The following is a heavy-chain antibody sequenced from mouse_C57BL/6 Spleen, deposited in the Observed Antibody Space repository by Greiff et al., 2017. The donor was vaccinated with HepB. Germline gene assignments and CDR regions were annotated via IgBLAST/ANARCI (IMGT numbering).Heavy chain of an antibody. CDR3: ARDYYGSGYFDV. V-gene: IGHV2-6*01. CDR1: GFSLTSYG. J-gene: IGHJ1*03. CDR2: IWGVGST. Sequence: VKLMESGPGLVAPSQSLSITCTVSGFSLTSYGVDWVRQSPGKGLEWLGVIWGVGSTNYNSALKSRLSISKDNSKSQVFLKMNSLQTDDTAMYYCARDYYGSGYFDVWGTGTTVTVSS. D-gene: IGHD1-1*01.